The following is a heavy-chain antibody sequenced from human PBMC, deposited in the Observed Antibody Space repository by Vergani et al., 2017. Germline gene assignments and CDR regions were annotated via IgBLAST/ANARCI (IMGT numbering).Heavy chain of an antibody. V-gene: IGHV3-21*01. Sequence: EVQLVESGGGLVKPGGSLRLSCAASGFTFSSYSMNWVRQAPGKGLEWVSSISSSSSYIYYADSVKGRFTISRDNAKNSLYLQMNSLRAEDTAVYYCARDGGYYDSRAVRGSFDYWGQGTLVTVSS. CDR1: GFTFSSYS. CDR2: ISSSSSYI. J-gene: IGHJ4*02. D-gene: IGHD3-22*01. CDR3: ARDGGYYDSRAVRGSFDY.